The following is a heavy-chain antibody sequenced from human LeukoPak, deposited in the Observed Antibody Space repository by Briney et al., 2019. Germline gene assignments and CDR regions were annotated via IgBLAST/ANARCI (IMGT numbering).Heavy chain of an antibody. CDR3: ARAIGKSEGY. J-gene: IGHJ4*02. V-gene: IGHV3-48*04. CDR1: GFTFTTYT. CDR2: VSQDGRIT. D-gene: IGHD4-23*01. Sequence: QPGGSLRLSCAASGFTFTTYTFNWVRQAPGQGLEWVSGVSQDGRITQYTDSVKGRFTISRDNAKSSLYLQMDSLRAEDTAVYYCARAIGKSEGYWGQGTLVTVSS.